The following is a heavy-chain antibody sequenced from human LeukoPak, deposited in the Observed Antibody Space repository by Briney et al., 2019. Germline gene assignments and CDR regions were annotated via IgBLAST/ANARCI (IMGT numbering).Heavy chain of an antibody. Sequence: ASVKVSCKASGYTFTSYGISWVRQAPGQGLEWMGSISAYNGNTNYAQKLQGRVTMTTDTSTSTAYMELRSLRSDDTAVYYCARGRYRAAAGKGAAFDYWGQGTLVTVSS. CDR3: ARGRYRAAAGKGAAFDY. V-gene: IGHV1-18*04. CDR2: ISAYNGNT. J-gene: IGHJ4*02. D-gene: IGHD6-13*01. CDR1: GYTFTSYG.